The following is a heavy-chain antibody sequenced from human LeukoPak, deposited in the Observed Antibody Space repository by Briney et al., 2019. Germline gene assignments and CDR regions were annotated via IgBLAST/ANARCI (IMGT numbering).Heavy chain of an antibody. CDR3: ARDVGEYCSSTNCYASHY. CDR2: INPNSGGT. V-gene: IGHV1-2*02. J-gene: IGHJ4*02. CDR1: GYTFTGYY. Sequence: GASVKVSCKASGYTFTGYYMHWVRQAPGQGPEWMGWINPNSGGTNYAQKFQGRVTMTRDTSISTAYMELSRLRSDDTAVYYCARDVGEYCSSTNCYASHYWGQGTLVTVSS. D-gene: IGHD2-2*01.